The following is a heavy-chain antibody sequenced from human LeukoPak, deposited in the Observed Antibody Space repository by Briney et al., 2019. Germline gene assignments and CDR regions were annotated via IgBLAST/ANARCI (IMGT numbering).Heavy chain of an antibody. CDR3: ARLSDQTNYNYYVDV. J-gene: IGHJ6*03. CDR2: IYLADSDA. Sequence: KAGESLKISCKASGFRSKNYWIAWVRQMPGKGLEWMGIIYLADSDARYTPSFQGQASMSADTSLSTAYLQWSSLQASDTAMYFCARLSDQTNYNYYVDVWGKGTTVTVSS. D-gene: IGHD2-2*01. CDR1: GFRSKNYW. V-gene: IGHV5-51*01.